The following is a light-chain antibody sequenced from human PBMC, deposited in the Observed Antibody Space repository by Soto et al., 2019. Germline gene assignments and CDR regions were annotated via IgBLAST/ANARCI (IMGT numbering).Light chain of an antibody. Sequence: IVLTQSPATLSLSPGERATLSCRASQSVSSYLAWYQQKPGQAPRLLIYDASNRATGIPARFSGSGSGTDFTLTISSLGPEDFAVYYGQQRSNWPWTFGQGTKVEIK. CDR1: QSVSSY. V-gene: IGKV3-11*01. CDR2: DAS. J-gene: IGKJ1*01. CDR3: QQRSNWPWT.